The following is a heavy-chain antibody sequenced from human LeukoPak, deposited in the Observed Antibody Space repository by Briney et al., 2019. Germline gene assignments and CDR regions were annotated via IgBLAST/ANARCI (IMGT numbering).Heavy chain of an antibody. Sequence: PGGSLRLSCAASGFSFSTSWMTWVRQAPGKGLEWVANIRRDGGEIYYVDSVKGRFAISRDNAKNSLYLQMNSLRVEDTAVYYCVRDGDDWNDFDHWGQGTLVTVSS. CDR3: VRDGDDWNDFDH. CDR2: IRRDGGEI. J-gene: IGHJ4*02. CDR1: GFSFSTSW. V-gene: IGHV3-7*01. D-gene: IGHD1-1*01.